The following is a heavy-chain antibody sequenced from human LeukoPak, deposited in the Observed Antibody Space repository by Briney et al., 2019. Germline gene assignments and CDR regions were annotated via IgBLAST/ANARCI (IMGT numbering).Heavy chain of an antibody. D-gene: IGHD6-13*01. Sequence: SETLSLTCAVYGGSFSGYYWSWIRQPPGKGLGWIGEINHSGSTNYNPSLKSRVTISVDTSKNQFSLKLRSVTAADTAVYYCARISSSNWYNERGAFDVWGQGTMVTVSS. V-gene: IGHV4-34*01. CDR2: INHSGST. CDR1: GGSFSGYY. J-gene: IGHJ3*01. CDR3: ARISSSNWYNERGAFDV.